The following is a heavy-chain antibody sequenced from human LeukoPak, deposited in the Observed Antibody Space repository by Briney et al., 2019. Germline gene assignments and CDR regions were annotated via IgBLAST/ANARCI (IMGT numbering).Heavy chain of an antibody. CDR3: ASKPRGESRPFDY. CDR2: VNVANGDR. V-gene: IGHV1-3*01. Sequence: ASVKVSCKASGYTFTAHAVHWVRQAPGQRLEWVGWVNVANGDRGYSQKFQDRVTITRDTSASTGYMEMSRLISEDTAVYYCASKPRGESRPFDYWGQGTLVTVSS. D-gene: IGHD3-16*01. CDR1: GYTFTAHA. J-gene: IGHJ4*02.